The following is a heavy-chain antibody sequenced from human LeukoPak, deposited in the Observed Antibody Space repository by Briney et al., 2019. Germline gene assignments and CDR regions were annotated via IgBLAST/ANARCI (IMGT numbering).Heavy chain of an antibody. V-gene: IGHV3-33*01. CDR1: GFTFSSYG. CDR3: ARDMHGYCSGGSCRNWFDP. J-gene: IGHJ5*02. D-gene: IGHD2-15*01. CDR2: IWYDGSNK. Sequence: GGSLRLSCAASGFTFSSYGMHWVRQAPGKGLEWVAVIWYDGSNKYYADSVKGRFTISRDNSKNTLYLQMNSLRAEDTAVYYCARDMHGYCSGGSCRNWFDPWGQGTLVTVSS.